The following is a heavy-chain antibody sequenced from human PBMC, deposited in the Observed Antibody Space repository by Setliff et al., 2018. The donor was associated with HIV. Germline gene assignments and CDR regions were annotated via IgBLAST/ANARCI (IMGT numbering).Heavy chain of an antibody. D-gene: IGHD3-10*01. Sequence: ASVKVSCKASGFTFSSSGISWVRQAPGQGLEWMGWINIKNGNTNYGQKLQGRVSMTTDTSTSTAYMELRSLRSDDTAVYYCARGRSLVRGSGSPEYYYMDVWGKGTTVTVSS. CDR1: GFTFSSSG. J-gene: IGHJ6*03. CDR3: ARGRSLVRGSGSPEYYYMDV. V-gene: IGHV1-18*01. CDR2: INIKNGNT.